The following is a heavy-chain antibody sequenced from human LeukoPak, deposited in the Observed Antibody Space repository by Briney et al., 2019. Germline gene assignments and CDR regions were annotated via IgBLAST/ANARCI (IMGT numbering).Heavy chain of an antibody. CDR3: ARETLVAARFDY. J-gene: IGHJ4*02. CDR1: GGSISSGSYY. Sequence: SETLSLTCTVSGGSISSGSYYWSWIRQPAGKGLEWIGRIYTSGSTNYNPSLKSRVTMSVDTSKNQFSLKLSSVTAADTAVYYCARETLVAARFDYWGQGTLVTVSS. D-gene: IGHD6-6*01. CDR2: IYTSGST. V-gene: IGHV4-61*02.